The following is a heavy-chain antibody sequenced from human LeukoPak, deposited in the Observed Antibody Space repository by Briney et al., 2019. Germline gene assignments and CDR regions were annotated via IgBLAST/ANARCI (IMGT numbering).Heavy chain of an antibody. CDR3: VKDRWVDH. V-gene: IGHV3-64D*06. J-gene: IGHJ4*02. CDR1: GFIFSPYA. D-gene: IGHD6-13*01. Sequence: GGSLRLSCSASGFIFSPYAMHWVRQAPGKGLEYVSSISSEGKTTYYADSVKGRFTISRNNSKNTLYLQMSSLRPEDTAVYYCVKDRWVDHWGQGTLVTVSS. CDR2: ISSEGKTT.